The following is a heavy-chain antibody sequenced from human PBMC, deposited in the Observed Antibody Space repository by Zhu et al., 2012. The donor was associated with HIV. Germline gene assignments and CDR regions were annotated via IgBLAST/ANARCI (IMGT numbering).Heavy chain of an antibody. CDR3: AKETGYCSSTSCYVEYFQH. CDR2: ISGSGGST. J-gene: IGHJ1*01. CDR1: GFTFSSYA. V-gene: IGHV3-23*01. D-gene: IGHD2-2*01. Sequence: EVQLLESGGGLVQPGGSLRLPCAASGFTFSSYAMSWVRQAPGKGLEWVSAISGSGGSTYYADSVKGRFTISRDNSKNTLYLQMNSLRAEDTAVYYCAKETGYCSSTSCYVEYFQHVGQGTWSPSPQ.